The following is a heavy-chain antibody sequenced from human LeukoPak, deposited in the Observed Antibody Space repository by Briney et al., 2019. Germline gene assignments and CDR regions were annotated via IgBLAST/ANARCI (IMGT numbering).Heavy chain of an antibody. CDR2: ISNSGGII. J-gene: IGHJ6*04. D-gene: IGHD3-10*02. CDR1: GFTFSDYY. Sequence: GGSLRLSCAASGFTFSDYYMSWIRQAPGKGLEWVSYISNSGGIISYADSVKGRFTVSRDNAKNSLYLQMNSLRAEDTAVYYCAELGITMIGGVWGKGTTVTISS. V-gene: IGHV3-11*04. CDR3: AELGITMIGGV.